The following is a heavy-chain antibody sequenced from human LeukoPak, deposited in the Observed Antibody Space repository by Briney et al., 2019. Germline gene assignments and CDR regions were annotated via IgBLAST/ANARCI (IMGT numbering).Heavy chain of an antibody. D-gene: IGHD2-15*01. J-gene: IGHJ3*02. CDR1: GFTVSNNY. Sequence: GGSLRLSCATSGFTVSNNYMSWVRQAPGKGLEWVSAIYSGGSTFFADSVKGRFNISRDNSKNTLYLQMNSLRTEDTAVYYCASGLRGYGIWGQGTRVTVSS. CDR2: IYSGGST. CDR3: ASGLRGYGI. V-gene: IGHV3-53*01.